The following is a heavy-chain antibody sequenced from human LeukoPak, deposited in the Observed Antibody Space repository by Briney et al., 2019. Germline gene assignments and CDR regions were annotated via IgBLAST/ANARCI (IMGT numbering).Heavy chain of an antibody. Sequence: SETLSLTCTVSGGSISSGGYYWSWIRQPPGKGLEWIGYIYYSGSTYYNPSLKSRVTISVDTSKNQFSLKLSSVTAADTAVYYCARTKGGIDYYGSGPWEFDPWGQGTLVTVSS. V-gene: IGHV4-31*03. J-gene: IGHJ5*02. CDR2: IYYSGST. D-gene: IGHD3-10*01. CDR1: GGSISSGGYY. CDR3: ARTKGGIDYYGSGPWEFDP.